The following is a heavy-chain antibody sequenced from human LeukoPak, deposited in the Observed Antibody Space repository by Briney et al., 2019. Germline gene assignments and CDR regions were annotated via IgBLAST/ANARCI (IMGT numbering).Heavy chain of an antibody. V-gene: IGHV4-59*01. CDR1: GGSISSYY. J-gene: IGHJ4*02. Sequence: SETLSLTCTVSGGSISSYYRSRIRQPPGKGLEWIGYVYYSGSTNYNPSLKSRVTISVDTSKNQFSLKLSSVTAADTAVYYCAREVIALWSGSYLYFDYWGQGTLVTVSS. CDR2: VYYSGST. D-gene: IGHD1-26*01. CDR3: AREVIALWSGSYLYFDY.